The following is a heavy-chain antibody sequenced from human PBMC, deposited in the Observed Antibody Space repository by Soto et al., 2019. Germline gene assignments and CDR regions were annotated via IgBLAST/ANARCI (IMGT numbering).Heavy chain of an antibody. D-gene: IGHD3-16*01. J-gene: IGHJ6*03. V-gene: IGHV4-59*01. Sequence: SETLSLTCTVSGGSISRYYWNWIRQSPGKGLEWIGYIFHIGSTNYNPSLKSRVTISVDTSKNQISLKLSSVTAADTAVYYCARGGDYYYYYMDVWGKGTTVTVSS. CDR2: IFHIGST. CDR1: GGSISRYY. CDR3: ARGGDYYYYYMDV.